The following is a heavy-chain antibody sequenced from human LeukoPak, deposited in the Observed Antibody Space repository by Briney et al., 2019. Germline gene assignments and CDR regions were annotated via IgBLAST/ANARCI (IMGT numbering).Heavy chain of an antibody. Sequence: GGSLRLSCAASGFTFSDYAMHWVRQALGMGVGWGALISYDGTDKYYADSVKGRFTISRDNSKSTLYLQMNSLRAEDTAVYYCARDLLTGIGFMDPYYMDVWGKGTTVTVSS. V-gene: IGHV3-30*04. J-gene: IGHJ6*03. CDR2: ISYDGTDK. D-gene: IGHD3-9*01. CDR3: ARDLLTGIGFMDPYYMDV. CDR1: GFTFSDYA.